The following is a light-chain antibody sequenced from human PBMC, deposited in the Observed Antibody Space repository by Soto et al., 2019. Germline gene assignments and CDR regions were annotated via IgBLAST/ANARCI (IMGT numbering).Light chain of an antibody. J-gene: IGKJ4*01. Sequence: DIQMTQSPSSLSASVGDRVTITCQASQGINNYLNWYQQKPGNAPKLLIFDTSDLETGVPSRFSGRGSGTDFTFTISSLQPEDVAAYYCQQYHTLPITFGGGTKVDNK. CDR3: QQYHTLPIT. CDR2: DTS. V-gene: IGKV1-33*01. CDR1: QGINNY.